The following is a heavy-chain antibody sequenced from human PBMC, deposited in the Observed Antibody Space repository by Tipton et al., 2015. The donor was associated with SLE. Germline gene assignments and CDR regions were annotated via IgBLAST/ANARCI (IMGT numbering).Heavy chain of an antibody. J-gene: IGHJ5*02. CDR2: IYYSGST. CDR3: ARDFQSPSLYSSSSEVNWFDP. D-gene: IGHD6-13*01. V-gene: IGHV4-39*07. Sequence: LRLSCTVSGGSISSSSYYWGWIRQPPGKGLEWIGSIYYSGSTYYNPSLKSRVTMSVDTAKNQFSLKLSSVTAADTAVYYCARDFQSPSLYSSSSEVNWFDPWGQGTLVTVSS. CDR1: GGSISSSSYY.